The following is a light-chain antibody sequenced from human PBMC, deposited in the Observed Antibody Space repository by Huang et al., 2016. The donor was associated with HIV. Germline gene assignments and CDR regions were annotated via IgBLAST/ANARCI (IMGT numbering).Light chain of an antibody. CDR1: QSVSNW. V-gene: IGKV1-5*03. Sequence: GDRVTITCRASQSVSNWLAWYQQKPGKAPKLLIYQASSLGSGVPSRFSGRGSGTTFTFTITSLQPDDFATYYCQQCHSYPYTFGQGTKLQIK. CDR3: QQCHSYPYT. J-gene: IGKJ2*01. CDR2: QAS.